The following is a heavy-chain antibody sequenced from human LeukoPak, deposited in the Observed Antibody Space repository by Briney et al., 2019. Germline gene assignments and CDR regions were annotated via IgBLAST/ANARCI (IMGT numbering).Heavy chain of an antibody. CDR2: ISAYNGNT. CDR1: GYTFTSYG. Sequence: GASVKVSCKASGYTFTSYGISWVRQAPGQGLEWMGWISAYNGNTNYAQKLQGRVTMTTDTSTSTAYMELRSLRSDDTAVYYCARSNPYYDFWSGPIDYWGQGTLVTVSP. CDR3: ARSNPYYDFWSGPIDY. J-gene: IGHJ4*02. V-gene: IGHV1-18*01. D-gene: IGHD3-3*01.